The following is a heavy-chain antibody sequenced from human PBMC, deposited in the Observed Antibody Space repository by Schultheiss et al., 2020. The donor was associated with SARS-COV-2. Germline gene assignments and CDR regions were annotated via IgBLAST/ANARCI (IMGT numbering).Heavy chain of an antibody. Sequence: SQTLSLTCTVSGGSISSGGYYWSWIRRPPGKGLEWIGYINHNGISNYNPSLKSRLSISIDTSTNQFSLRLSSVTAADTAVYYCARAVARTNYGMDVWGQGTSVTVSS. CDR3: ARAVARTNYGMDV. CDR2: INHNGIS. CDR1: GGSISSGGYY. V-gene: IGHV4-61*08. D-gene: IGHD6-19*01. J-gene: IGHJ6*02.